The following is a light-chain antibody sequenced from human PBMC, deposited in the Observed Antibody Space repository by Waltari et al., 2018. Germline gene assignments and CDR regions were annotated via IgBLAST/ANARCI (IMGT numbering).Light chain of an antibody. CDR2: KAS. V-gene: IGKV1-5*03. Sequence: DNQMTQSPDNVSAYVGDRVTITCRDSHSVSNWLAWYQQKAWKAPELLIFKASNLKSGVPSRFGGSGFWTAFTLTISSLQPDDFATYFCQHYDGPSWTFGQGTKVEI. CDR3: QHYDGPSWT. J-gene: IGKJ1*01. CDR1: HSVSNW.